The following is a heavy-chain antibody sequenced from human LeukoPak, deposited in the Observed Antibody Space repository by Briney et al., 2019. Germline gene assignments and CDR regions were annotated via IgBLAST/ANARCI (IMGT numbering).Heavy chain of an antibody. CDR1: GYTLSELS. Sequence: ASVKVSCKVSGYTLSELSMHWVRQAPGKGLEWMGGFDSEDGNTIYAQEFQARVTMTEDTSTDTAYMELSSLRYEDTAVYYCATRNPNSSSWTLFDYWGQGTLVTVSS. CDR2: FDSEDGNT. V-gene: IGHV1-24*01. D-gene: IGHD6-13*01. CDR3: ATRNPNSSSWTLFDY. J-gene: IGHJ4*02.